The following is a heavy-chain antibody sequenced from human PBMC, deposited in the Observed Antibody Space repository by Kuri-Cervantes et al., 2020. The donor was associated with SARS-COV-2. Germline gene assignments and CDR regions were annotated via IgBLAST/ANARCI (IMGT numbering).Heavy chain of an antibody. CDR1: GFTFSSYN. CDR3: TKTAGSGIYHYYYYYMDV. J-gene: IGHJ6*03. V-gene: IGHV3-30*02. CDR2: IRYNGSTK. D-gene: IGHD1-26*01. Sequence: GESLKISCAASGFTFSSYNMSWVRQAPGKGLGWVAFIRYNGSTKYYADSVKGRFTISRNNSKNTLYLQINSLSAEDTAVYYGTKTAGSGIYHYYYYYMDVWGKGTTVTVSS.